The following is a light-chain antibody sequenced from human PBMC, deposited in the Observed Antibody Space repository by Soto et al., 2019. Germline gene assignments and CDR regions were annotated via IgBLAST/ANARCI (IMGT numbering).Light chain of an antibody. CDR2: DAS. CDR3: QQYGTYLWT. Sequence: VQMTQSPSTLSASVLYRVTITCLSGQSISSWLAWFQQKPGKAAKLLMYDASSLESGVPSRFSGSGSGTEFTLTISSLQPDDFATYCCQQYGTYLWTFGQGTKVDNK. V-gene: IGKV1-5*01. J-gene: IGKJ1*01. CDR1: QSISSW.